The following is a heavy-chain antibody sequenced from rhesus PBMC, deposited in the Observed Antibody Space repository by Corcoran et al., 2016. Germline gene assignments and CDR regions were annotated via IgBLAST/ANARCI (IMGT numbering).Heavy chain of an antibody. J-gene: IGHJ4*01. CDR1: GGSFSSYW. CDR3: AKLKRYSGSYLFDY. D-gene: IGHD1-44*02. CDR2: ITGNSGST. Sequence: QVQLQESGPGLVKPSETLSLTCAVSGGSFSSYWWSWTRQPPGTGLEWIGEITGNSGSTNYNPSLKSRVTISKDASKNQFSLKLSSVTAADTAVYYCAKLKRYSGSYLFDYWGQGVLVTVSS. V-gene: IGHV4-80*01.